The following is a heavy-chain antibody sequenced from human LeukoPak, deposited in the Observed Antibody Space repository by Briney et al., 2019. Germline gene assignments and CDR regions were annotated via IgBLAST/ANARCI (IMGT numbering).Heavy chain of an antibody. J-gene: IGHJ4*02. CDR3: ARSVGGLDY. Sequence: PGESLRLSCAASGFTFSSYGMHWVRQAPGKGLEWVAVISYDGSNKYYADSVKGRFTISRDNSKNTLYLQMNSLRAEDTAVYYCARSVGGLDYWGQGTLVTVSS. CDR1: GFTFSSYG. D-gene: IGHD3-10*01. CDR2: ISYDGSNK. V-gene: IGHV3-30*03.